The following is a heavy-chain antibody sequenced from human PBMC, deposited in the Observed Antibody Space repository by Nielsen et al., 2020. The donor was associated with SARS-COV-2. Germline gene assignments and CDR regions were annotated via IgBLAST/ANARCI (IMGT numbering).Heavy chain of an antibody. J-gene: IGHJ6*02. CDR2: ISYDGSNK. V-gene: IGHV3-30*04. Sequence: GGSLRLSCAASGFTFSSYAMHWVRQAPGKGLEWVAVISYDGSNKYYADSVKGRFTISRDNAKNSLYLQMNSLRAEDTALYHCARDRGWTLTTKHGGHGMDVWGQGTTVTVSS. CDR1: GFTFSSYA. D-gene: IGHD3-10*01. CDR3: ARDRGWTLTTKHGGHGMDV.